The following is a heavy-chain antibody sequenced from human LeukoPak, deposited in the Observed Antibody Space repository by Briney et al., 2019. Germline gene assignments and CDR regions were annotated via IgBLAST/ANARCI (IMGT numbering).Heavy chain of an antibody. Sequence: QSGGSLRLSCEASGFTFSDHWMTWVRQAPGKGLEWVANIKQGGSQKYYVDSVKGRFTISRDDVKSTLLLQMNNLRAEDSALYYCARGPNFGDYVDFLDSWGQGTLVTVSS. D-gene: IGHD4-17*01. CDR2: IKQGGSQK. J-gene: IGHJ4*02. V-gene: IGHV3-7*01. CDR1: GFTFSDHW. CDR3: ARGPNFGDYVDFLDS.